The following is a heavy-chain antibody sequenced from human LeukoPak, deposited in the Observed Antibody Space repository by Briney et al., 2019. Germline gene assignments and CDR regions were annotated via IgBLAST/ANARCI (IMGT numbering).Heavy chain of an antibody. CDR3: ARWGAAAGHDY. CDR2: TDGSST. V-gene: IGHV3-74*01. CDR1: GFIFGKSW. D-gene: IGHD6-13*01. J-gene: IGHJ4*02. Sequence: GGSLRLSCAASGFIFGKSWMHWVRQAPGKGLIWVSRTDGSSTTYADSVKGRFSVSMDNAQNTLYLQMNSLRAEDTAVYYCARWGAAAGHDYWGQGTLVTVSS.